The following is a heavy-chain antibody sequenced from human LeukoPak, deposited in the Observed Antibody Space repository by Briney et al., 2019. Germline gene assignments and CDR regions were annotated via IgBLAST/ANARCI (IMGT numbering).Heavy chain of an antibody. D-gene: IGHD3-10*01. J-gene: IGHJ6*03. CDR3: ARAATMVRGPRNYYMDV. CDR2: INPSGGST. V-gene: IGHV1-46*01. Sequence: ASVKVSCKASGYTFTSYYMHWVRQAPGQGLEGMGIINPSGGSTSYAQKFQGRVTMTRDTSTSTVYMELSSLRSEDTAVYYCARAATMVRGPRNYYMDVWGKGTTVTISS. CDR1: GYTFTSYY.